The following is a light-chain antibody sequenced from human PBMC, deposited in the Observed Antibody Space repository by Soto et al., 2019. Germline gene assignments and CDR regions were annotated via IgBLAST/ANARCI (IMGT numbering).Light chain of an antibody. Sequence: EIVMTQSPATLSVSPGERVTLSCRASQSVSSYLAWYQQKPGQAPRLLIYDASSRATGIPVRFSGSGSGTEFTRTISSLQSEDFGVYYCQQNKDWPGTFGQGTKVEIK. CDR2: DAS. V-gene: IGKV3-15*01. CDR3: QQNKDWPGT. J-gene: IGKJ1*01. CDR1: QSVSSY.